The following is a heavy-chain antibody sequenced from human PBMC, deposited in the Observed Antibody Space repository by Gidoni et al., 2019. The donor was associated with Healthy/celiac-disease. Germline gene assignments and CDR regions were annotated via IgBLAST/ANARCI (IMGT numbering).Heavy chain of an antibody. CDR1: GGSISSSSYY. V-gene: IGHV4-39*07. Sequence: QLQLQESGPGLVKPSETLSLTCTVSGGSISSSSYYWGWSRQPPGKGLEWIGSIYYSGSTYYNPSLKSRVTISVDTSKNQFSLKLSSVTAADTAVYYCASAYSSRLPPGAWGQGTLVTVSS. J-gene: IGHJ5*02. D-gene: IGHD6-13*01. CDR3: ASAYSSRLPPGA. CDR2: IYYSGST.